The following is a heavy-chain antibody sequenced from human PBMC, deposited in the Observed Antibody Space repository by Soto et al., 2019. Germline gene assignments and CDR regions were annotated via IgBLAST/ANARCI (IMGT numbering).Heavy chain of an antibody. Sequence: ASVKVSCKASGYTFTSYDINWVRQATGQVLEWMGWMNPNSGKTGYVQNFKGRVTMTRNTSISPAFMEMSSINSRAFAGYCRVRGLSSGWRPDGYWGQGTLVTVSS. CDR2: MNPNSGKT. CDR3: VRGLSSGWRPDGY. J-gene: IGHJ4*02. D-gene: IGHD6-19*01. CDR1: GYTFTSYD. V-gene: IGHV1-8*01.